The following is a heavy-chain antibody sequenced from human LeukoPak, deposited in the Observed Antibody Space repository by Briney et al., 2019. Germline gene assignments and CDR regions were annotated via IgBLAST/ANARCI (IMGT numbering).Heavy chain of an antibody. D-gene: IGHD3-22*01. V-gene: IGHV3-49*04. Sequence: GGSLRLSCTTSGFTFGDYAMSWVRQAPGKGLDWVSFIRRKAHGGTTEYAASVKGRFSSSRDDSKSIAYLQMNSLKTEDTAVYFCTRVTYYYDNSGYFHFDPWGQGSLVTVSS. CDR1: GFTFGDYA. CDR3: TRVTYYYDNSGYFHFDP. J-gene: IGHJ5*02. CDR2: IRRKAHGGTT.